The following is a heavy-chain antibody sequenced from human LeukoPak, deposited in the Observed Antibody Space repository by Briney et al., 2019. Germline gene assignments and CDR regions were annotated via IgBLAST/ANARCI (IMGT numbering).Heavy chain of an antibody. CDR3: ARDRSLGYSSSWIGFTGYNWFDP. Sequence: SVKVSCKASGGTFSSYAISWVRQAPGQGLEWMGGIIPIFGTANYAQKFQGRVTITADESTSTAYMELSSLRSEDTAVYYCARDRSLGYSSSWIGFTGYNWFDPWGQGTLVTVSS. D-gene: IGHD6-13*01. CDR2: IIPIFGTA. V-gene: IGHV1-69*13. CDR1: GGTFSSYA. J-gene: IGHJ5*02.